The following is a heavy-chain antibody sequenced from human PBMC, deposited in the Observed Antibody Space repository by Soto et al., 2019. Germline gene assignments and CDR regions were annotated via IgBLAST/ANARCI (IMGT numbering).Heavy chain of an antibody. Sequence: QVQLVQSGAEVKKPGSSVKVSCKTSGVSFNNNGIGWVRQAPGHGLEWMGGVSPRFRTSNYARKFKGRISITADASTGKVNMELSSLPSEEAAPDYCARVIYYGSGSYSLYGMDVWGQGTTVTVSS. CDR2: VSPRFRTS. J-gene: IGHJ6*02. CDR1: GVSFNNNG. V-gene: IGHV1-69*01. D-gene: IGHD3-10*01. CDR3: ARVIYYGSGSYSLYGMDV.